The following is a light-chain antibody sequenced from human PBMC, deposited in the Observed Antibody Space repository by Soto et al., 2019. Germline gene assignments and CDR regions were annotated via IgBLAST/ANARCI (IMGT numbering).Light chain of an antibody. CDR1: QAISSY. CDR2: AAS. Sequence: IPLTQSPSSLSASIGDRVTITCRASQAISSYLAWYHQKPGRAPKLLIYAASTLQSGVPSRFSGNGSGTDFTLTISSLQPEDFATYYCQQLNSYPSTIGQGTKLEIK. J-gene: IGKJ2*01. V-gene: IGKV1-9*01. CDR3: QQLNSYPST.